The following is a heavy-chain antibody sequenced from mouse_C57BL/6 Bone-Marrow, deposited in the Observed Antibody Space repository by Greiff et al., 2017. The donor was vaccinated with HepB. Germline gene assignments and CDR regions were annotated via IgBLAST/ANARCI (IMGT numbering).Heavy chain of an antibody. CDR2: IDPETGGT. V-gene: IGHV1-15*01. CDR3: TTGVTMATTVDY. CDR1: GYTFTDYE. J-gene: IGHJ2*01. D-gene: IGHD2-2*01. Sequence: VKLMESGAELVRPGASVTLSCKASGYTFTDYEMHWVKQTPVHGLEWIGAIDPETGGTAYNQKFKGKAILTADKSSSTAYMELRSLTSEDSAVFYCTTGVTMATTVDYWGQGTTLTVSS.